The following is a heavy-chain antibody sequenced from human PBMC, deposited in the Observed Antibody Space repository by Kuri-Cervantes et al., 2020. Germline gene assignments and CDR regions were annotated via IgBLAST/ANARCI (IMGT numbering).Heavy chain of an antibody. CDR1: GYSISSGYY. Sequence: GSLRLSCTVSGYSISSGYYWGWIRQPPGKGLEWIGSIYHSGSTYYNPSLKSRVTISVDKSKNQFSLKLSSVTAADTAVYYCARDQRYYGSGSDAFDIWGQGTMVTVSS. D-gene: IGHD3-10*01. V-gene: IGHV4-38-2*02. CDR2: IYHSGST. CDR3: ARDQRYYGSGSDAFDI. J-gene: IGHJ3*02.